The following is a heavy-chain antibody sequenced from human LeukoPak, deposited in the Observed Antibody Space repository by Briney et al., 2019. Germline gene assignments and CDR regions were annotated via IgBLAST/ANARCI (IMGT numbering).Heavy chain of an antibody. Sequence: SETLSLTCTVSGGSISSSSYYWGWIRQPPGKGLEWIGSIYYSGSTYYNPSLKSRVTISVDTSKNQFSLKLSSVTAADTAVYYCARDPSMAVAGSFSFDYWGQGTLVTVSS. D-gene: IGHD6-19*01. J-gene: IGHJ4*02. CDR1: GGSISSSSYY. CDR2: IYYSGST. CDR3: ARDPSMAVAGSFSFDY. V-gene: IGHV4-39*07.